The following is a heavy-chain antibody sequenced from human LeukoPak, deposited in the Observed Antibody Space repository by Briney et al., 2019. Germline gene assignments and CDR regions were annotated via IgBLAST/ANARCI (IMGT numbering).Heavy chain of an antibody. V-gene: IGHV1-46*01. CDR1: GYTFTSYY. CDR2: INPGGGST. J-gene: IGHJ4*02. D-gene: IGHD6-13*01. CDR3: ARMEPGYSSSWYPSHFDY. Sequence: GASVKVSCKASGYTFTSYYMHWVRQAPGQGLEWMGIINPGGGSTSYAQKFQGRVTMTRDTSTGTVYMELSSLRSEDTAVYYCARMEPGYSSSWYPSHFDYWGQGTLVTVSS.